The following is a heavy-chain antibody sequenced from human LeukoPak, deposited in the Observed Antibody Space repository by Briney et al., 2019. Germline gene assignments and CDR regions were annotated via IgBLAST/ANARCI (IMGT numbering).Heavy chain of an antibody. CDR1: GFTFSSYS. V-gene: IGHV3-21*01. D-gene: IGHD6-13*01. CDR2: ISSSSSYI. CDR3: ARSGSSLAFDI. Sequence: GGSLRLSCAASGFTFSSYSMNWVRQAPGKGLEWVSSISSSSSYIYYADSVKGRFTISRDNSKNTLYLQMNSLRAEDTAVYYCARSGSSLAFDIWGQGTMVTVSS. J-gene: IGHJ3*02.